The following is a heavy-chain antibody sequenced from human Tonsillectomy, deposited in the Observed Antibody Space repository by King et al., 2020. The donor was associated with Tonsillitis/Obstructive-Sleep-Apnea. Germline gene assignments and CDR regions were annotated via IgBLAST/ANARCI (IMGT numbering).Heavy chain of an antibody. CDR3: ARTPCSSTSCYTRYFDY. J-gene: IGHJ4*02. D-gene: IGHD2-2*02. V-gene: IGHV3-33*01. CDR2: IYYDGSNK. CDR1: GFTFSSYD. Sequence: VQLVESGGGVVQPGRSLRLSCASSGFTFSSYDMHWVRQAPGKGLEWVAIIYYDGSNKYYADSVKGRFTISRDNSKNTLYLQMNSLRAEDTAVYYCARTPCSSTSCYTRYFDYWGQGTLVTVSS.